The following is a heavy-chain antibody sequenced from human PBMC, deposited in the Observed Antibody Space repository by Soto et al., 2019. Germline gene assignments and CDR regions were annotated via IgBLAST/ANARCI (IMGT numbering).Heavy chain of an antibody. Sequence: LYLTFSVSGCSISGAYWSLIRQSPGKGLEWLGYVYYTGSTNYSPSLRSRVSISVDTSKNEFSLRLSSVTAADTAVYFCARSVAVPGAHIDYWGQGTQVTVSS. CDR1: GCSISGAY. J-gene: IGHJ4*02. V-gene: IGHV4-59*01. D-gene: IGHD6-19*01. CDR2: VYYTGST. CDR3: ARSVAVPGAHIDY.